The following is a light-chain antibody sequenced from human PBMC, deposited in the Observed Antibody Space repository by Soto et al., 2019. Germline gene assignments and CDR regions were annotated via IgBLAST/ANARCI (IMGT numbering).Light chain of an antibody. CDR1: QGISSY. CDR3: QPYYSYPLT. J-gene: IGKJ1*01. Sequence: AIRMTQSPSSLSASTGDRVTITCRASQGISSYLAWYQQKPGKAPKLLIYAASTLQSGVPSRFSGSGSGTEFTLTISCLQSEGFATYLCQPYYSYPLTFGQGNKVEIK. V-gene: IGKV1-8*01. CDR2: AAS.